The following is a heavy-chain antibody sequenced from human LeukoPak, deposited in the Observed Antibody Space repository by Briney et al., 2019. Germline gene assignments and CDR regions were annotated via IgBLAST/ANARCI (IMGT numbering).Heavy chain of an antibody. D-gene: IGHD6-13*01. V-gene: IGHV3-64D*06. J-gene: IGHJ4*02. CDR1: GFTFSSYA. CDR2: ISSNGGST. CDR3: AKPIAAAGTNY. Sequence: GGSLRLSCSASGFTFSSYAMHWVRQAPGKGLEYVSAISSNGGSTYYADSVKGRFTISRDNSKNTLYLQMSSLRAEDTAVYYCAKPIAAAGTNYWGQGTLVTVSS.